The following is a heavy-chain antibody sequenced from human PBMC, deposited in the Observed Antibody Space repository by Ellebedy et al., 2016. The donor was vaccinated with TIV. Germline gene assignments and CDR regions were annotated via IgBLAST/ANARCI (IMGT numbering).Heavy chain of an antibody. Sequence: MPSETLSLTCTVSGYSITNGDYWSWIRQPPGKGLEWFGSIYSDGNTNYNLSLKSRLTISMHTSDNRFSVIFRSVTVADTAMYYCVRGRAKNDYWGQGTLVTVSS. CDR1: GYSITNGDY. CDR2: IYSDGNT. J-gene: IGHJ4*02. CDR3: VRGRAKNDY. V-gene: IGHV4-38-2*02. D-gene: IGHD4/OR15-4a*01.